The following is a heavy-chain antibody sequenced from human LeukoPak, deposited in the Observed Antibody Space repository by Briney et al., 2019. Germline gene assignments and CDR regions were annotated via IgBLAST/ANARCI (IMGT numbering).Heavy chain of an antibody. CDR2: IKQDGSEK. CDR1: GFAFSSYW. CDR3: ARAGSSSPRSGGYYYYYMDV. J-gene: IGHJ6*03. V-gene: IGHV3-7*01. D-gene: IGHD6-6*01. Sequence: GGSLRLSCAASGFAFSSYWMSWVRQAPGKGLEWVANIKQDGSEKYYVDSVKGRFTISRDNAKNSLYLQMNGLRAEDTAVYYCARAGSSSPRSGGYYYYYMDVWGKGTTVTVSS.